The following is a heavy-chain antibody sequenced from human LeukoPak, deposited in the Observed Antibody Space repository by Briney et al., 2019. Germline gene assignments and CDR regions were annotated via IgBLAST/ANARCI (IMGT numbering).Heavy chain of an antibody. J-gene: IGHJ3*02. CDR2: ISGSGGST. CDR3: AKDLLVAYYDILTGYDAFDI. D-gene: IGHD3-9*01. Sequence: PGGSLRLSCAASGFTFSSYAMSWVRQAPGKGLEWASAISGSGGSTYYADSVKGRFTISRDNSKNTLYLQMNSLRAEDTAVYYCAKDLLVAYYDILTGYDAFDIWGQGTMVTVSS. V-gene: IGHV3-23*01. CDR1: GFTFSSYA.